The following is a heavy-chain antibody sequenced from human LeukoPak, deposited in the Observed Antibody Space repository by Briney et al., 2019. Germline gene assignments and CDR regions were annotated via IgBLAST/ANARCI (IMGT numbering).Heavy chain of an antibody. Sequence: ASVKVSCMASGYTFTSYAMHWVRQAPGQRLEWMGWINAGNGNTKYSQKFQGRVTITRDTSASTAYMELSSLRSEDTAVYYCARDYCSSTSCRTFDYWGQGTLVTVSS. J-gene: IGHJ4*02. CDR2: INAGNGNT. CDR3: ARDYCSSTSCRTFDY. CDR1: GYTFTSYA. V-gene: IGHV1-3*01. D-gene: IGHD2-2*01.